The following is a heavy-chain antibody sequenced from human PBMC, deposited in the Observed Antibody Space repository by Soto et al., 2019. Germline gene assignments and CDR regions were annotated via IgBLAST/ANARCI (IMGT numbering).Heavy chain of an antibody. CDR3: ASSGDYYDSSGLFYGMDV. CDR2: IYYSGST. Sequence: SETLSLTCTVSGGSISSGGYYWSCIRQHPGKGLEWIGYIYYSGSTYYNPSLKSRVTISVDTSKNQFSLKLSSVTAADTAVYYCASSGDYYDSSGLFYGMDVWGQGTTVTVSS. CDR1: GGSISSGGYY. D-gene: IGHD3-22*01. J-gene: IGHJ6*02. V-gene: IGHV4-31*03.